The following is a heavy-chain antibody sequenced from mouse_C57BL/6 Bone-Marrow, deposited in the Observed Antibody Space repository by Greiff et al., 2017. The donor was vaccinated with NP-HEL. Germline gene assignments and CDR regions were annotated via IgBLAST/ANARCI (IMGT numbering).Heavy chain of an antibody. CDR3: ARLGYYYGSSYWYFDV. V-gene: IGHV1-55*01. Sequence: QVQLQQPGAELVKPGASVKMSCKASGYTFTSYWITWVKQRPGQGLEWIGDIYPGSGSTNYNEKFKSKATLTVDTSSSTAYMQLSSLTSEDSAVYCCARLGYYYGSSYWYFDVWGTGTTVTVSS. J-gene: IGHJ1*03. CDR2: IYPGSGST. D-gene: IGHD1-1*01. CDR1: GYTFTSYW.